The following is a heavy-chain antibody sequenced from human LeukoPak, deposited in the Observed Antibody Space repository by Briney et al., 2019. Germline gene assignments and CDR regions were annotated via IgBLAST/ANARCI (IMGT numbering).Heavy chain of an antibody. Sequence: SETLSLTCTVSSGSISTSNYYWGWVRQPPGKALEWIGNIFYSGSTYYSPSLKSRVTISLDTSRNQFSLKLNSVTAADTAVYYCASSGWFGGYYFDYWGQGTLVTVSS. CDR2: IFYSGST. J-gene: IGHJ4*02. CDR3: ASSGWFGGYYFDY. D-gene: IGHD6-19*01. V-gene: IGHV4-39*07. CDR1: SGSISTSNYY.